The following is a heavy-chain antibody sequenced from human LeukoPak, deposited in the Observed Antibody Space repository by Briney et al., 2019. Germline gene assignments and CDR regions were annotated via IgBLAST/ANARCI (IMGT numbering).Heavy chain of an antibody. CDR2: ISWNSGSI. D-gene: IGHD2-21*02. CDR1: VFTFDDYA. J-gene: IGHJ4*02. V-gene: IGHV3-9*01. CDR3: AAFAYCGGDCYPSFDY. Sequence: GGALRLSCAASVFTFDDYAMHWVRQAPGKGLERVSGISWNSGSIGYADSVKGRFTISRDNAKNSLYLQMNSLRAEDTALYYCAAFAYCGGDCYPSFDYWGQGTLVTVSS.